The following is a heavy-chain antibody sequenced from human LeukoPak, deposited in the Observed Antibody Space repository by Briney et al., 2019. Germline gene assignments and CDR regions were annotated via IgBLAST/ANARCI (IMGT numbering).Heavy chain of an antibody. Sequence: ASVKVSCKASGYTFTGYYMHWVRQAPGQGLEWMGWINPNSGGTNYAQKLQGRVTMTTDTSTSTAYMELRSLRSDDTAVYYCAREGGYYDFWSGPLSFDYWGQGTLVTVSS. D-gene: IGHD3-3*01. CDR1: GYTFTGYY. V-gene: IGHV1-2*02. J-gene: IGHJ4*02. CDR2: INPNSGGT. CDR3: AREGGYYDFWSGPLSFDY.